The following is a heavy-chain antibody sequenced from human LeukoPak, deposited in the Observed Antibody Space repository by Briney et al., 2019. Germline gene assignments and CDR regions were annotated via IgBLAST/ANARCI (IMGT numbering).Heavy chain of an antibody. CDR1: GFTVSSNY. J-gene: IGHJ6*02. CDR2: ISGSGGST. V-gene: IGHV3-23*01. CDR3: AKGNTAMVTYYYYGMDV. Sequence: GGSLRLSCAASGFTVSSNYMSWVRQAPGKGLEWVSAISGSGGSTYYADSVKGRFTISRDNSKNTLYLQMNSLRAEDTAVYYCAKGNTAMVTYYYYGMDVWGQGTTVTVSS. D-gene: IGHD5-18*01.